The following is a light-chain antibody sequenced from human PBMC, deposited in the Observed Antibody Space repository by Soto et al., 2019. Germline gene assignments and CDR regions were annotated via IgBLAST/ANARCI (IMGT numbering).Light chain of an antibody. V-gene: IGKV3-20*01. CDR3: QLYGSSLVT. J-gene: IGKJ2*01. CDR1: QSISSSF. CDR2: GAS. Sequence: EIVLTQSPGTLSLSPGERAALYCWASQSISSSFLAWYQHKPGQAPRLLIHGASSRATGIPDRFSGSGSGTDFTLTISRLDPEDFAVYYCQLYGSSLVTFGQGTKVEIK.